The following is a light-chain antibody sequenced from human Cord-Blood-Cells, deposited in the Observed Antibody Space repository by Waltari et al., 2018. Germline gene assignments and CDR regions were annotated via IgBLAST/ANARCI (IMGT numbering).Light chain of an antibody. V-gene: IGLV1-44*01. CDR2: SNN. J-gene: IGLJ1*01. CDR3: AAWDDSLNGYV. Sequence: QSVLTQPPSASGTPGQRVTLSCSGRSSNLGSNNVTWYQQLPGTAPKLLIYSNNQRPSGVPDRFSGSKSGTSASLAISGLQSEDEADYYCAAWDDSLNGYVFGTGTKVTVL. CDR1: SSNLGSNN.